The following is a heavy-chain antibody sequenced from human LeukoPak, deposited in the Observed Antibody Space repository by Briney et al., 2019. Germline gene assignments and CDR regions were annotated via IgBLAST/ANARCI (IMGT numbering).Heavy chain of an antibody. CDR1: GFTYSSYG. V-gene: IGHV3-30*02. D-gene: IGHD3-10*01. CDR3: AKDLLIRPQTAPSYYFDY. J-gene: IGHJ4*02. Sequence: PGGSLSLSCAASGFTYSSYGMHWVRQAPGKGLEWVAFIRYDGSNKYYADSVKGRFTISRDNSKNTLYLQMNSLRAEDTAVYYCAKDLLIRPQTAPSYYFDYWGQGTLVTVSS. CDR2: IRYDGSNK.